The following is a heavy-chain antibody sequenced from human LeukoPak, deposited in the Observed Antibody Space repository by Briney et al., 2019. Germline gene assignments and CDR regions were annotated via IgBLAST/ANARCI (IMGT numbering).Heavy chain of an antibody. D-gene: IGHD3-22*01. CDR2: MNPNSGNT. CDR3: ARGDYYDSSGYKYNWFDP. V-gene: IGHV1-8*01. Sequence: GASVNVSCKASGYTFTSYDINWVRQATGQGLEWMGWMNPNSGNTGYAQKFQGRVTMTRNTSISTAYMELSSLRSEDTAVYYCARGDYYDSSGYKYNWFDPWGQGTLVTVSS. J-gene: IGHJ5*02. CDR1: GYTFTSYD.